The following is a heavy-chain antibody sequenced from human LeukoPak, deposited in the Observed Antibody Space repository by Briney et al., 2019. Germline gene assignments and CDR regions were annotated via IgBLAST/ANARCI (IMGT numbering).Heavy chain of an antibody. CDR2: IYYSGST. CDR3: ARLLDTAMIPDY. D-gene: IGHD5-18*01. J-gene: IGHJ4*02. CDR1: GGSISSSSYY. V-gene: IGHV4-39*01. Sequence: SETLSLTCTVSGGSISSSSYYWGWIRQLPGKGLEWIGSIYYSGSTYYNPSLKSRVTISVDTSKNQFSLKLSSVTAADTAVYYCARLLDTAMIPDYWGQGTLVTVSS.